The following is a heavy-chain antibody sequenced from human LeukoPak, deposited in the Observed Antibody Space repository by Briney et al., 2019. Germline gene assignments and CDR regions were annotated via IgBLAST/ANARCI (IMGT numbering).Heavy chain of an antibody. CDR1: ELTVSSNY. J-gene: IGHJ5*02. Sequence: GGSLRLSCAASELTVSSNYMSWVRQAPGKGLEWVSVIYSEGSTNYADSVKGRFTISRDNSKNTLYLQMNSLRAEDTAVYYCARDMGTGYNWFDPWGQGTLVTVSS. CDR3: ARDMGTGYNWFDP. D-gene: IGHD1-14*01. CDR2: IYSEGST. V-gene: IGHV3-53*01.